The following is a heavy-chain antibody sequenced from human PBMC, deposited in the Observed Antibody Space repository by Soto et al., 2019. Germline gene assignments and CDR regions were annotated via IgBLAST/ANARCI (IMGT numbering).Heavy chain of an antibody. CDR2: MNPNSGNT. Sequence: QVQLVQSGAEVKKPGASVKVSCKASGYTFSSYDINWVRQATGQGLEWMGWMNPNSGNTGYAQKFQGRVTMTRNTAIRTAYMELSSLRSEDTAGYYWAIRDSRWEGHWFDPWGQGTLVTVSS. CDR3: AIRDSRWEGHWFDP. J-gene: IGHJ5*02. CDR1: GYTFSSYD. V-gene: IGHV1-8*01. D-gene: IGHD1-26*01.